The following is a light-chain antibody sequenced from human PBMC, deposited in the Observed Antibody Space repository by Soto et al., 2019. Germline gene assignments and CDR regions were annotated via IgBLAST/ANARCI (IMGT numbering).Light chain of an antibody. CDR1: QSVGSY. J-gene: IGKJ4*01. V-gene: IGKV3-11*01. CDR3: QYSRS. Sequence: ELVLTQSPATLSLSPGERATLSCRASQSVGSYLGWYQQTPGQAPRLLIYDASNRATGIPARCSGSESATDFTLTIISVEPDDFAIYYCQYSRSFGGGTKVEI. CDR2: DAS.